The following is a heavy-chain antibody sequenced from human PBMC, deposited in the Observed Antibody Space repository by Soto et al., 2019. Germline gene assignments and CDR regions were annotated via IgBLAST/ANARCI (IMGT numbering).Heavy chain of an antibody. CDR1: GGSISSYY. V-gene: IGHV4-59*01. Sequence: QVQLQESGPGLVKPSETLSLTCTVSGGSISSYYWSWIRQPPGKGLEWIGYIYYSGGTNYNPSLKSRVTISVDTYKNRFSLKLSSVTAADTAVYYGAATMVRGVKYWYCDLWGRGTLVTVSS. J-gene: IGHJ2*01. D-gene: IGHD3-10*01. CDR3: AATMVRGVKYWYCDL. CDR2: IYYSGGT.